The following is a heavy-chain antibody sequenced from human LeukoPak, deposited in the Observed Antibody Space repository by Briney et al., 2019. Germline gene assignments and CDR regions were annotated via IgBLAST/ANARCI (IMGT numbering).Heavy chain of an antibody. Sequence: SETLSLTCTVSGDSISRSTYYWAWIRQPPGKGLEWIGSVYYGRSPYYKPPLESRATISVDTSKNHFSLKMSSVTAADTAVYYCARSSGTGTFSYWGQGTLVTVSS. J-gene: IGHJ4*02. CDR2: VYYGRSP. CDR1: GDSISRSTYY. D-gene: IGHD6-25*01. V-gene: IGHV4-39*02. CDR3: ARSSGTGTFSY.